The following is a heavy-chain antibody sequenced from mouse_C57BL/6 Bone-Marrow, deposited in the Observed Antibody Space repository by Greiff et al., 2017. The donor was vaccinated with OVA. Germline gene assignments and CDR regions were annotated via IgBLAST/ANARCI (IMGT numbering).Heavy chain of an antibody. CDR1: GYTFTSYW. J-gene: IGHJ2*01. CDR3: ASLLGVDY. Sequence: QVQLKQPGAELVKPGASVKLSCKASGYTFTSYWLHWVKQRPGRGLEWIGRIDPNSGGTKYNEKFKSKATLTVETPSSTAYLQISSLTSADTAVYYCASLLGVDYWGQGTTLTVSS. CDR2: IDPNSGGT. V-gene: IGHV1-72*01. D-gene: IGHD4-1*01.